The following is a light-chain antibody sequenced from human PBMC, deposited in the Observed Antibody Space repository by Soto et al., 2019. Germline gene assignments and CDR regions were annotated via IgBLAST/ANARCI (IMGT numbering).Light chain of an antibody. CDR2: DAS. CDR1: QSVSNY. J-gene: IGKJ1*01. V-gene: IGKV3-11*01. CDR3: QHRYTWPQT. Sequence: EIVLTQSPATLSLSPGERATLSCRASQSVSNYLAWYQQKPGQPPRLLIYDASKRATGIPARFSGIGSGTDFTLTVSSLEPEDVAVYYCQHRYTWPQTFGQGTKVEVK.